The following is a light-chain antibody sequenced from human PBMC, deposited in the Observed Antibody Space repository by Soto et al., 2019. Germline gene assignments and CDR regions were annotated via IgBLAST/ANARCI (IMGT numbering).Light chain of an antibody. CDR3: QQRNNWPSTT. CDR2: NAF. J-gene: IGKJ3*01. CDR1: QSVNIY. V-gene: IGKV3-11*01. Sequence: ETVLTQSPATLSLAPGERPTLSGVASQSVNIYLAWYQQKPGQAPRLLINNAFNRATGIPARFSGSGSGTDFTLTISSLEPEDFAVYYCQQRNNWPSTTFGPGTKVDIK.